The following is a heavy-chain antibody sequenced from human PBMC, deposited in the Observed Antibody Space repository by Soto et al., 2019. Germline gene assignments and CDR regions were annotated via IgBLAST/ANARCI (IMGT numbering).Heavy chain of an antibody. D-gene: IGHD3-22*01. V-gene: IGHV4-30-2*01. J-gene: IGHJ4*02. Sequence: SDTLSLTCAVSGGSISSGGYSWSWIRQPPGKGLEWIGYIYHSGSTYYNPSLKSRVTISVDTSKNQFSLKLSSVTAADTAVYYCARGPRYYDSSGYWVDYWGQGTLVTVSS. CDR1: GGSISSGGYS. CDR2: IYHSGST. CDR3: ARGPRYYDSSGYWVDY.